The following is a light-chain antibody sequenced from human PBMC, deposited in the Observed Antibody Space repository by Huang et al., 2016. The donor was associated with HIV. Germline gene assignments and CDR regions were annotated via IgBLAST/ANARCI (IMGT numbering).Light chain of an antibody. V-gene: IGKV3-20*01. CDR3: HQYGNSPRT. CDR1: PHVRINY. J-gene: IGKJ1*01. CDR2: GSS. Sequence: EIVLTQSPGTLSLSPGEGVILSCGAIPHVRINYLAWYQQRPGQAPRLLIYGSSTRASGVPDRFRGSASGTDFTLTINKLEPEDSALYFCHQYGNSPRTFGQGTKIE.